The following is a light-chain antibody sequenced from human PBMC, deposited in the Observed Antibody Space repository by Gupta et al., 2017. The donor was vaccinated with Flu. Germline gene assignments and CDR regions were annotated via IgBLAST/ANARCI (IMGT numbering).Light chain of an antibody. CDR2: GNN. CDR1: SSNIGSNT. CDR3: AAWDDSLSGHYV. V-gene: IGLV1-44*01. Sequence: SSNIGSNTVNWYQQVPGTAPKLLIYGNNQRPSGVPDRFSGSKSGTSASLAISGLQSEDEADYYCAAWDDSLSGHYVFGTGTKVTVL. J-gene: IGLJ1*01.